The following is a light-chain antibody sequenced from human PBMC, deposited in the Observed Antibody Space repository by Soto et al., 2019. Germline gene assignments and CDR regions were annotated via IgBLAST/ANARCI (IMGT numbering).Light chain of an antibody. J-gene: IGKJ4*01. CDR3: QQNASSPLT. Sequence: EIVLTQSPDTLSVSPGERATLSCRASQSVGRNFLAWYQHKPGQAPRLLVYGPSSRATDIPDRFSGSGSGTDFSLTINRLEPEDFAVYYCQQNASSPLTFGGGTKVETK. CDR2: GPS. CDR1: QSVGRNF. V-gene: IGKV3-20*01.